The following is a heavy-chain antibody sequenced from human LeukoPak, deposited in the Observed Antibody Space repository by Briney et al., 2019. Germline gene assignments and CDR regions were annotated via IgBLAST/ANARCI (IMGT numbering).Heavy chain of an antibody. D-gene: IGHD2-2*02. Sequence: ASVKVSCKASGYTFTGYYMHWVRHAPGQGLESMGWINPNSGGTNYAQKFQGRVTMTRDTSISTAYMELSRLRSDDTAVYYCARGQRLVVPAAIPYYWGQGTLVTVSS. CDR2: INPNSGGT. V-gene: IGHV1-2*02. J-gene: IGHJ4*02. CDR1: GYTFTGYY. CDR3: ARGQRLVVPAAIPYY.